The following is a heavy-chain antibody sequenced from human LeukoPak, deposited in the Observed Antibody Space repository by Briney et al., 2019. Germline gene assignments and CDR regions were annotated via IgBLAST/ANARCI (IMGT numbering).Heavy chain of an antibody. J-gene: IGHJ4*02. CDR3: ARAGFLWSGYSLGYYFDY. V-gene: IGHV1-18*01. Sequence: GASVKVSCKASGYTFTSYGISWVRQAPGQGLEWMGWISAYNGNTNYAQKLQGRVTMTTDTSTSTAYMEPRSLRSDDTAVYYCARAGFLWSGYSLGYYFDYWGQGTLVTVSS. CDR1: GYTFTSYG. CDR2: ISAYNGNT. D-gene: IGHD3-3*01.